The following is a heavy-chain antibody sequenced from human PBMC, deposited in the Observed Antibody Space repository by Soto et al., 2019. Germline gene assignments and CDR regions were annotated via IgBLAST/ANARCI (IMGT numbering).Heavy chain of an antibody. Sequence: QVQLQQWGEGLLKPSETLSLTCAVYGGSFSGYQWTWIRQTPEKGLEWIGEINDSGNINYNPSLMSRVPILVDTAKKQISLRLSSVTAADTAVYYCARGLILWFGELSRRGGYYYYMDVLGKGTTVTVSS. CDR1: GGSFSGYQ. J-gene: IGHJ6*03. V-gene: IGHV4-34*02. D-gene: IGHD3-10*01. CDR2: INDSGNI. CDR3: ARGLILWFGELSRRGGYYYYMDV.